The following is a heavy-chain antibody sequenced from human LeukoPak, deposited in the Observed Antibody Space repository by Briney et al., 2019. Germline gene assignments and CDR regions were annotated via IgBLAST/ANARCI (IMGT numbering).Heavy chain of an antibody. CDR3: ARRYYDSSGYSSEYFQH. CDR2: IDPSDSYT. Sequence: GESLKISCKGSGHSFASYWIRWVRQMPGKGLEWMGRIDPSDSYTNYSPSFQGHVTISADKSISTAYLQWSSLKASDTAMYYCARRYYDSSGYSSEYFQHWGQGTLVTVSS. V-gene: IGHV5-10-1*01. CDR1: GHSFASYW. D-gene: IGHD3-22*01. J-gene: IGHJ1*01.